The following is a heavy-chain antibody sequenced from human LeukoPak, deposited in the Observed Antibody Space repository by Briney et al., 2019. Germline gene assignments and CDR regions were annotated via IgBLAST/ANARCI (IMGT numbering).Heavy chain of an antibody. J-gene: IGHJ4*02. V-gene: IGHV3-21*01. Sequence: GGSLRLSCAASGFTFSSYNMNWVRQAPGKGLEWVSSISSSSTYIYYADSVKGRFTISRDNAKNSLYLQMNSLRAEDTAVYYCARDLSYYYDSSGYSHWGQGTLVTVSS. CDR1: GFTFSSYN. CDR3: ARDLSYYYDSSGYSH. D-gene: IGHD3-22*01. CDR2: ISSSSTYI.